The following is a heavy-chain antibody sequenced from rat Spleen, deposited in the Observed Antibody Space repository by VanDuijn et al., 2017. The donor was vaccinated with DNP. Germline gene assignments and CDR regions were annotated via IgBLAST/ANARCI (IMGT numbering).Heavy chain of an antibody. CDR1: GYSITSSNR. CDR3: ARWSRYFDD. CDR2: VNSAGTT. J-gene: IGHJ2*01. Sequence: EVQLQESGPGLVKPSQSLSLTCSVTGYSITSSNRWNWIRKFPGNKPEWMGYVNSAGTTNYNPSLKSRISITKDTSKNQFFLQLNSVTTEDTATYYCARWSRYFDDWGQGVMVTVSS. V-gene: IGHV3-3*01.